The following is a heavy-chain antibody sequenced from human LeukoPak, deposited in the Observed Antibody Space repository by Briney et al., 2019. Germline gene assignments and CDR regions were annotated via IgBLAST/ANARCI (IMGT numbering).Heavy chain of an antibody. J-gene: IGHJ4*02. CDR1: GFTFINYA. D-gene: IGHD6-13*01. CDR2: VLGSGDST. Sequence: PGGSLRLSCAASGFTFINYAMTWVRQAPGKGLEWVSTVLGSGDSTFYADSVKGRFTISRDNSKNTLYLQMNSLRAEDTAVYYCAKDRGYSSSVEDYWGQGTLVTVSS. V-gene: IGHV3-23*01. CDR3: AKDRGYSSSVEDY.